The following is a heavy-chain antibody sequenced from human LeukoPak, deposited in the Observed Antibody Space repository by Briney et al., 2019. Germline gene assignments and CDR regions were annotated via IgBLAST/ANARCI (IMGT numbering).Heavy chain of an antibody. D-gene: IGHD2-15*01. CDR2: IYPGDSDT. V-gene: IGHV5-51*01. CDR3: ARSPSSALRPFDY. CDR1: GYSFTNYW. J-gene: IGHJ4*02. Sequence: GESLKISCKGSGYSFTNYWIGWVRQMPGKGQEWMGIIYPGDSDTRYSPSFQGQVTISADKSISTAYLQWSSLKDSDTAMYYCARSPSSALRPFDYWGQGTLVTVSS.